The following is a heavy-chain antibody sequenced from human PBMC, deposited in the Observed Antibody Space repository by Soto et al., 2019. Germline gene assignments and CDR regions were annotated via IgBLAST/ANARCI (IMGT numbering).Heavy chain of an antibody. CDR3: AKDRCSSTSCYLFDP. CDR1: GFIYSGDP. D-gene: IGHD2-2*01. Sequence: PGGSLRLSFAASGFIYSGDPRSCVRKAPGKGLEWVSAISGSGGSTYYADSVKGRFTISRDNSKNTLYLQMNSLRAEDTAVYYCAKDRCSSTSCYLFDPWGQGTLVTVSS. CDR2: ISGSGGST. V-gene: IGHV3-23*01. J-gene: IGHJ5*02.